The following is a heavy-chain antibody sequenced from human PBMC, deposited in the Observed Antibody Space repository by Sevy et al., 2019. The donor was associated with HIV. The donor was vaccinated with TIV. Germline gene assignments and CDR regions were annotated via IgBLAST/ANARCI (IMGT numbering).Heavy chain of an antibody. J-gene: IGHJ4*02. V-gene: IGHV4-59*08. CDR3: AGENAWGRGYS. CDR2: IYYNGHI. CDR1: GGSITSLY. Sequence: SDTLSLTCTVSGGSITSLYWNWIRQPPGKGLEWIADIYYNGHINYNPSIKRRVTLSLDTSKNQFSLRLSSVTAADTAMYYCAGENAWGRGYSWGQGTLVTVSS. D-gene: IGHD1-26*01.